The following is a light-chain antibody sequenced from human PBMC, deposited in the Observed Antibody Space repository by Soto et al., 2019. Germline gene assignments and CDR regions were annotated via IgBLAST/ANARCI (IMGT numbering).Light chain of an antibody. CDR3: QQRSNWLIT. CDR2: DAS. CDR1: QSVSSY. Sequence: EIVLTQSPATLSLSPGERATLSCRASQSVSSYLAWYQQKAGQAPRLLIYDASNRATGIPARFSGSGSGTDFTRTISSLEPEDFAVYYCQQRSNWLITFGQGTRLEIK. V-gene: IGKV3-11*01. J-gene: IGKJ5*01.